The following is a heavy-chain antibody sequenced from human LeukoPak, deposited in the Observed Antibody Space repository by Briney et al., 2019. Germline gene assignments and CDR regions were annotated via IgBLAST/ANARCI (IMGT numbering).Heavy chain of an antibody. J-gene: IGHJ4*03. Sequence: PSETLSLTCAVRGESFSAYFWSWIRQVPGKGLEWIGEIDHRGVSTYNPSLKSRATVLVDTSNNHFSLSLTSVTAADTATYYCASRSLTLAAARCFDDWGQGTVVTVSS. CDR3: ASRSLTLAAARCFDD. CDR2: IDHRGVS. D-gene: IGHD2-15*01. CDR1: GESFSAYF. V-gene: IGHV4-34*01.